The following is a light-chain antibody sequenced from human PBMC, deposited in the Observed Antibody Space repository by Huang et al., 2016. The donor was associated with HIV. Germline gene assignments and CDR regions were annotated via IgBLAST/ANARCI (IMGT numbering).Light chain of an antibody. V-gene: IGKV1-NL1*01. CDR1: QGISNS. CDR3: RQYQRTPPT. Sequence: DIQMTQSPSSLSAFVGDSVTITCRASQGISNSLAWYQQRPGKAPKLLLFSATRLENGVPPRFSGSVSGTNFTLTISSLQPDDFATYYCRQYQRTPPTFGPGTKVEVK. CDR2: SAT. J-gene: IGKJ1*01.